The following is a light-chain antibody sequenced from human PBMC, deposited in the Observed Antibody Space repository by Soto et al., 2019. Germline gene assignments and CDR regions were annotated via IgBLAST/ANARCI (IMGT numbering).Light chain of an antibody. CDR1: XXXVVGYNY. CDR3: SSYTSSSTRV. Sequence: QSALTQPASVSGSPGQSXTXXXXGXXXXVVGYNYVSWYQQHPGKAPKLMIYDVSNRPSGVSNRFSGSKSGNTASLTISGLQAEDEADYYCSSYTSSSTRVFGTGTKLTVL. CDR2: DVS. V-gene: IGLV2-14*01. J-gene: IGLJ1*01.